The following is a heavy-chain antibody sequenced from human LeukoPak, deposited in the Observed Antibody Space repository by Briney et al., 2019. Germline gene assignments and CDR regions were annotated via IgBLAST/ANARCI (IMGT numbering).Heavy chain of an antibody. D-gene: IGHD4-23*01. Sequence: PGRSLRLSCAASGFTFSSYAMHWVRQAPGKGLEWVAVISYDGSNKYYADSVKGRFTISRDNSKNTLYLQMNSLRAEDTAVYYCARDGNAHAFDIWGQGTVVTVSS. V-gene: IGHV3-30*04. CDR1: GFTFSSYA. J-gene: IGHJ3*02. CDR2: ISYDGSNK. CDR3: ARDGNAHAFDI.